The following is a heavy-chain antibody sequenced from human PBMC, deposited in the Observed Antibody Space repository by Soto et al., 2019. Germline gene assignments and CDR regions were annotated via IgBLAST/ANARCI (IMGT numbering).Heavy chain of an antibody. CDR3: VKTGNSGYDWDY. J-gene: IGHJ4*02. D-gene: IGHD5-12*01. V-gene: IGHV3-64D*06. CDR2: ISSNGGST. Sequence: PGGSLRLSCSASGFTFSSYAMHWVRQAPGKGLEYVSVISSNGGSTYYADSVKGRFTISRDNSKNTLYLQMSSLRAEDTAVYYCVKTGNSGYDWDYWGQGTLVTVS. CDR1: GFTFSSYA.